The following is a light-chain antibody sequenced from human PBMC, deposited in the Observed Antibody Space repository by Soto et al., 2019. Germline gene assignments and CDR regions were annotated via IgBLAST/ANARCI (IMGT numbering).Light chain of an antibody. CDR1: QSISSSF. CDR2: AAA. J-gene: IGKJ5*01. CDR3: QQSGSSPIT. V-gene: IGKV3-20*01. Sequence: DIVLTQSPGTLSLSPGERATLSCRASQSISSSFLAWYQQKPGQAPRLLIFAAASRATGIPDRFSGGGSGTDFTLTISSLQAEDVAVYYCQQSGSSPITFGQGTRLEIK.